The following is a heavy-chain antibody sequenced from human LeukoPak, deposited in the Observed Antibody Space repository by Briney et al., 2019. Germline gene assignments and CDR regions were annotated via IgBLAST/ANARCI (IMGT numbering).Heavy chain of an antibody. CDR2: IFHSGGT. V-gene: IGHV4-4*02. D-gene: IGHD6-13*01. Sequence: SGTLSLTCAVSGGSINSSNWWSWVRQPPGKGLEWIGEIFHSGGTNYNPSLKSRATISVDKSKNQFSLKLTSVTAADTAVYYCASPGTGYSSSWPFDYWGQGTLVTVSS. CDR3: ASPGTGYSSSWPFDY. CDR1: GGSINSSNW. J-gene: IGHJ4*02.